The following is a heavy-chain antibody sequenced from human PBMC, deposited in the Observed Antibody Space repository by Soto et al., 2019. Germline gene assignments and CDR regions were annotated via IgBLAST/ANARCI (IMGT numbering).Heavy chain of an antibody. D-gene: IGHD1-26*01. V-gene: IGHV1-69*02. Sequence: QVQLVQSGADVKKPGSSVKVSCKASGGTFSSYTISWVRQAPGQGLEWMGRIIPILGIANYAQKFQGRVTITADKSTSTAYMELSSLRSEDTAVYYCARLIVGATTNAFDIWGQGTMVTVSS. CDR1: GGTFSSYT. J-gene: IGHJ3*02. CDR3: ARLIVGATTNAFDI. CDR2: IIPILGIA.